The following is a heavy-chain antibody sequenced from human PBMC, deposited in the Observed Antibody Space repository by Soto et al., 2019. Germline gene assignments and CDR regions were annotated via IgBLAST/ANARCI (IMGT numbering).Heavy chain of an antibody. D-gene: IGHD3-10*01. Sequence: SQTLSLTCAISRDSVSSNSAAWNWIRQSPSRGLEWLGRTYYRSKWYNDYAVSVKSRITINPDTSKNQISLQLNSVTPEDTAVYYCASFCDIYGGSSGPIDYWGLGILVSVSS. V-gene: IGHV6-1*01. J-gene: IGHJ4*02. CDR3: ASFCDIYGGSSGPIDY. CDR1: RDSVSSNSAA. CDR2: TYYRSKWYN.